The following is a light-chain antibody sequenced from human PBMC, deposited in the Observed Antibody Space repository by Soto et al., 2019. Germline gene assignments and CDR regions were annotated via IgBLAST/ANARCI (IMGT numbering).Light chain of an antibody. CDR1: SSDVGGYNY. J-gene: IGLJ2*01. V-gene: IGLV2-14*01. CDR2: AVS. CDR3: SSYSSSSTLVV. Sequence: QSALTQPASVSASPGQSITISCTGTSSDVGGYNYVSWFQQHPGKAPKLMIYAVSNRPSGISNRFSGSKSGNTASLTISGLQAEDEADYYCSSYSSSSTLVVFGGGTKVTVL.